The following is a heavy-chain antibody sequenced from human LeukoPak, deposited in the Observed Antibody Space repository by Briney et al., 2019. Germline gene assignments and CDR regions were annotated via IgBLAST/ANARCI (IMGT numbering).Heavy chain of an antibody. CDR3: ARAAERHPKRYSYHSSGYLQYFRH. CDR1: GFTSSDYY. Sequence: ASVKVSCKASGFTSSDYYMNWVRQAPGQGLEWMGWINPNTGGTNYAQKFQDRVTMTRDTSISTAFMQLSRLTSDDTAVYYCARAAERHPKRYSYHSSGYLQYFRHWGQGTLVTVSS. D-gene: IGHD3-22*01. CDR2: INPNTGGT. J-gene: IGHJ1*01. V-gene: IGHV1-2*02.